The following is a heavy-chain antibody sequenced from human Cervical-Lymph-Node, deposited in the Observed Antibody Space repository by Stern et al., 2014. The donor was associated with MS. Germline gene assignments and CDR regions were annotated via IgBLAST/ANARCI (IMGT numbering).Heavy chain of an antibody. CDR3: ARGVIFDY. V-gene: IGHV1-18*01. CDR1: GYSFSNFG. Sequence: QVQLVQSGAEVKKPGASVKVSCKTSGYSFSNFGISWVRQAPGQGLDWMGWISAYDGNTSYAQMFQGRVTMTTDISTSTTYMELRSLTSDDAAVYYCARGVIFDYWGQVTLVTVSS. J-gene: IGHJ4*02. CDR2: ISAYDGNT. D-gene: IGHD3/OR15-3a*01.